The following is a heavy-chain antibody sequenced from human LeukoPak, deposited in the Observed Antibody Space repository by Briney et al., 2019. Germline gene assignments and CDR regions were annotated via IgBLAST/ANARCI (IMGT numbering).Heavy chain of an antibody. V-gene: IGHV4-39*07. D-gene: IGHD3-22*01. Sequence: SETLSLTCTVSGGSISSYYWSWIRQPPGKGLEWIGSIYYSGSTYYNPSLKSRVTISVDTSKNQFSLKLSSVTAADTAVYYCAREDYYDSSGYFNWGQGTLVTVSS. CDR1: GGSISSYY. CDR2: IYYSGST. CDR3: AREDYYDSSGYFN. J-gene: IGHJ4*02.